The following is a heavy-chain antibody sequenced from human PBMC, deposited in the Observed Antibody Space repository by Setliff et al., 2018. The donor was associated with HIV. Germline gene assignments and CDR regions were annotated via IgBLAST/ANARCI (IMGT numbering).Heavy chain of an antibody. D-gene: IGHD1-26*01. V-gene: IGHV3-7*03. Sequence: QPGGSLRLSCAASGFTFSDYWMTWVRQAPGKGLEWVANISQDGSEKYYMDSVKGRFTISRDNAKNSLYLQMNSLRVEDTAVYYCATDCAVVGGTGSLDSWGQGTLVTVSS. CDR2: ISQDGSEK. CDR3: ATDCAVVGGTGSLDS. CDR1: GFTFSDYW. J-gene: IGHJ4*02.